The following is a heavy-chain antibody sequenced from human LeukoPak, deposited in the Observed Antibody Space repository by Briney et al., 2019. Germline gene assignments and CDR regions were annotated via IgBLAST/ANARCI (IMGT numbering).Heavy chain of an antibody. CDR3: ARLEYSSSPSDY. J-gene: IGHJ4*02. CDR1: GYSFTRNW. CDR2: IYPGDSDT. D-gene: IGHD6-6*01. Sequence: HGESLKISCKGSGYSFTRNWIGWVRQMPGKGLEWMGIIYPGDSDTRYSPSFQGQVTISADKSVSTAYLQWSSLKASDTAMYYCARLEYSSSPSDYWGQGTLVTVSS. V-gene: IGHV5-51*01.